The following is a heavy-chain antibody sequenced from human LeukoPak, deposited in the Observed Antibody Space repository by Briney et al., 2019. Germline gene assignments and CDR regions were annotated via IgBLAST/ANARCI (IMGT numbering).Heavy chain of an antibody. J-gene: IGHJ5*02. CDR1: GYTFTGYY. Sequence: GASVKVSCKASGYTFTGYYMHWVRQAPGQGLEWMGRITPNSGGTNYAQKFQGRVTMTRDTSISTAYMELSRLRSDDTAVYYCARGDSSSWYRLWFDPWGQGTLVTVSS. CDR3: ARGDSSSWYRLWFDP. D-gene: IGHD6-13*01. CDR2: ITPNSGGT. V-gene: IGHV1-2*06.